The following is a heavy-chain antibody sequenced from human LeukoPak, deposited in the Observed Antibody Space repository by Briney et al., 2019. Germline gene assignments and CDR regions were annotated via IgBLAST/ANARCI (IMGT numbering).Heavy chain of an antibody. V-gene: IGHV3-53*01. CDR2: IYSSGST. CDR1: GFTVSTYC. J-gene: IGHJ4*02. D-gene: IGHD4-17*01. Sequence: GGSLRLSSAASGFTVSTYCMSWVRQAPGSGLEWVSVIYSSGSTYYADSVKGRLTISRDNSKNTVYLQMNTLRAEDTAVYYCARSGRDYVEYVVDYWGQGTLVTVSS. CDR3: ARSGRDYVEYVVDY.